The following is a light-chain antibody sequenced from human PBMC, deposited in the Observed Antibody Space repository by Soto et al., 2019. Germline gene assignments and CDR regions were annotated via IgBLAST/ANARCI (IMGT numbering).Light chain of an antibody. CDR1: SSDVGGYNY. Sequence: QSALTQPASVSGSPGQSITISCTGTSSDVGGYNYVSWCQQYPGKAPKLMIYDVSNRPSGVSNRFSGSKSGNTASLTISGLQTEDEADYYCSSYTSSSNGVFGTGTKLTVL. CDR2: DVS. CDR3: SSYTSSSNGV. J-gene: IGLJ1*01. V-gene: IGLV2-14*01.